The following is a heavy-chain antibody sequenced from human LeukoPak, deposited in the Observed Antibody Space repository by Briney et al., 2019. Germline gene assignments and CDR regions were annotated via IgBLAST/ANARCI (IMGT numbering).Heavy chain of an antibody. D-gene: IGHD2-21*01. J-gene: IGHJ6*04. Sequence: PSETLSLTCAVYGGSFSGYYWSWIRQPPGKGLEWIGEINHSGSTNYNPSLKSRVTISVDTSKNQFSLKLSSVTAADTAVYYCASLGAYLDVWGKGTTVTVSS. V-gene: IGHV4-34*01. CDR2: INHSGST. CDR1: GGSFSGYY. CDR3: ASLGAYLDV.